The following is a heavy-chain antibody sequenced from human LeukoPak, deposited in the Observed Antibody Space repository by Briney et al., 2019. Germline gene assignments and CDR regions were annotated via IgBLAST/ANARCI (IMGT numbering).Heavy chain of an antibody. CDR1: GFTFSSNY. CDR3: ARSPALLWFGEFDY. Sequence: GGSLRLSCAASGFTFSSNYMSWVRQAPGKGPEWVSVIYSGGSTYYSDSVKGRFTISRDNSRNTLYLQMNSLRAEDTAVYYCARSPALLWFGEFDYWGQGTLVTVSS. V-gene: IGHV3-53*01. D-gene: IGHD3-10*01. CDR2: IYSGGST. J-gene: IGHJ4*02.